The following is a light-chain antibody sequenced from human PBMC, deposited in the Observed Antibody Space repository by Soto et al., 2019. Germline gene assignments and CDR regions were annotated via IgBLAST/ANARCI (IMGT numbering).Light chain of an antibody. Sequence: QSVLTQPASVSGSPGQSITISRTGTSSDVGGYNYVSWYQQQSGKAPKLMIHEVSNRPSGVSNRFSGSKSGNTASLTISGLQAEDEADYYCSSYTSSRAYVFXIGTKVTVL. J-gene: IGLJ1*01. CDR2: EVS. CDR3: SSYTSSRAYV. V-gene: IGLV2-14*01. CDR1: SSDVGGYNY.